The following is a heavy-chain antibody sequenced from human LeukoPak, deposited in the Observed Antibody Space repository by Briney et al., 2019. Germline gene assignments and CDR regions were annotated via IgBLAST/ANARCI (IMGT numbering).Heavy chain of an antibody. CDR3: AKDLDSTGYYSYNY. CDR1: GFTFSSYA. Sequence: AGGSLRLSCAASGFTFSSYAMNWVRQAPGKGLEWVSLISTSGNTHYADSVEGRFTISRDNSKNTLYLQVDSLRAEDTAVYHCAKDLDSTGYYSYNYWGRGTLVTVSS. CDR2: ISTSGNT. D-gene: IGHD3-22*01. J-gene: IGHJ4*02. V-gene: IGHV3-23*01.